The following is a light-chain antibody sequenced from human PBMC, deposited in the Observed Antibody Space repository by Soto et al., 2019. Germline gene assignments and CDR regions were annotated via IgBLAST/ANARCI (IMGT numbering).Light chain of an antibody. J-gene: IGLJ2*01. CDR2: EVS. CDR3: SSYTSSITPVV. V-gene: IGLV2-14*01. CDR1: SSDVGAYNY. Sequence: QPVLTQPASVSGSPGQSITISCTGTSSDVGAYNYVSWYQQYPGKAPKVMIYEVSNRPSGVSNRFSGSKSGNTASLTISGLQTEDEADYYCSSYTSSITPVVFGGGTKVTVL.